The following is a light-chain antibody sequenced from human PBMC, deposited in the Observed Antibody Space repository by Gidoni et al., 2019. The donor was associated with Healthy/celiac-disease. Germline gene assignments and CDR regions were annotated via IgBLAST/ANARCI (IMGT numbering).Light chain of an antibody. Sequence: DIQLTQSPSFLSASVGDRVTITCRASQGISSYLAWYQQKPGKAPKLLIYAASTLQSGVPSRFSGSRSGTEVTLTISSLQPEDFATYYCQQLNSYPLTFGPGTKVDIK. V-gene: IGKV1-9*01. CDR3: QQLNSYPLT. J-gene: IGKJ3*01. CDR1: QGISSY. CDR2: AAS.